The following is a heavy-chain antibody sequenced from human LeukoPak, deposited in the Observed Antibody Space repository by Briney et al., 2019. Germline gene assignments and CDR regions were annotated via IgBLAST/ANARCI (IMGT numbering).Heavy chain of an antibody. D-gene: IGHD5-24*01. Sequence: PGGSLRLSCAASGFTFSSYAMSWVRQAPGEGLEWVSGISDSGTTFYADSVRGRFTISRDSSKNTLYLQMNSLRAEDTAVYYCAKGIKRWLRGFHYWGQGTLVTVSS. CDR1: GFTFSSYA. V-gene: IGHV3-23*01. CDR2: ISDSGTT. J-gene: IGHJ4*02. CDR3: AKGIKRWLRGFHY.